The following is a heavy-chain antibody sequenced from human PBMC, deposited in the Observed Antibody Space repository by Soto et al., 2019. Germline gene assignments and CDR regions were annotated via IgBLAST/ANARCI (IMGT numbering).Heavy chain of an antibody. V-gene: IGHV4-59*01. Sequence: QVQLQESGPGLVKPSETLSLTCAVSGDSISSYYCIWSRQPPGKGLESIGYLYYGRSANYNPSLKSRVTLSVDTSTNQCSLTLSSMTAADTAVYYCARRSMAVVPEYWGQGTLGSVSS. CDR3: ARRSMAVVPEY. CDR1: GDSISSYY. J-gene: IGHJ4*02. D-gene: IGHD3-22*01. CDR2: LYYGRSA.